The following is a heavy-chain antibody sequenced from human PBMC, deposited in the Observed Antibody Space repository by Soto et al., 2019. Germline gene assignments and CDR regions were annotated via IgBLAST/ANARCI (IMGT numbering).Heavy chain of an antibody. CDR3: ARALTGTDFDY. Sequence: SETLSLTCTVSGGSISSGVYYWSWIRQHPGKGLEWIGYIYYSGSTYYNPSLKSRVTISVDTSKNQFSLKLSSVTAADTAVYYCARALTGTDFDYWGQGTLVTVSS. D-gene: IGHD7-27*01. CDR1: GGSISSGVYY. CDR2: IYYSGST. V-gene: IGHV4-31*03. J-gene: IGHJ4*02.